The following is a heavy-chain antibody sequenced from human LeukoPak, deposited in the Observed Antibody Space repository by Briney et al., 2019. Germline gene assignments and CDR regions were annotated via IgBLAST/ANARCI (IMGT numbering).Heavy chain of an antibody. CDR1: GFTFSSYA. CDR2: ISGSGGST. CDR3: AKSRDYDSSGYLA. D-gene: IGHD3-22*01. J-gene: IGHJ5*02. V-gene: IGHV3-23*01. Sequence: GGSLRLSCAASGFTFSSYAMSWVRQAPGKGLEWVSAISGSGGSTYYADSVKGRFTIPRDNSKNTLYLQMNSLRAEDTAVYYCAKSRDYDSSGYLAWGQGTLVTVSS.